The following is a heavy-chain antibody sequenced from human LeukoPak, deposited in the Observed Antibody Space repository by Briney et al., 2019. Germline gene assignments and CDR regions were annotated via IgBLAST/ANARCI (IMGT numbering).Heavy chain of an antibody. V-gene: IGHV1-69*01. J-gene: IGHJ4*02. D-gene: IGHD5-12*01. Sequence: SVKVSCKASGGTFSSYAISWVRQAPGQGLEWMGGIIPIFGTANYAQKFQGRVTITADESTSTAYMELRSLRSDDTAVYYCARTSHYVDVAATIPYGIYYFDYWGQGTLVTVSS. CDR2: IIPIFGTA. CDR1: GGTFSSYA. CDR3: ARTSHYVDVAATIPYGIYYFDY.